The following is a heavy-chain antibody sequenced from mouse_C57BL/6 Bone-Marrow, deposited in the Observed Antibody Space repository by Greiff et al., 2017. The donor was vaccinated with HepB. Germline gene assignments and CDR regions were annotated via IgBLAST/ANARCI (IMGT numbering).Heavy chain of an antibody. J-gene: IGHJ2*01. V-gene: IGHV5-9*01. CDR2: ISGGGGNT. D-gene: IGHD1-1*01. CDR1: GFTFSSYT. Sequence: EVKLVESGGGLVKPGGSLKLSCAASGFTFSSYTMSWVRQTPEKRLEWVATISGGGGNTYYPDSVKGRFTITRDNAKNTLYLQMSSLRSEDTALYYCARHEELRYFDYWGQGTTLTVSS. CDR3: ARHEELRYFDY.